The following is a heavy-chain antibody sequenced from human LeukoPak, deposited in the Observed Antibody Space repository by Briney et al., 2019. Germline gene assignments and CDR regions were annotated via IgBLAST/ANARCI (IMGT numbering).Heavy chain of an antibody. CDR1: GVSISSYY. J-gene: IGHJ6*03. D-gene: IGHD6-13*01. Sequence: PSETLSLTCTVSGVSISSYYWSWIRQPPGKGLEWIGYIYYSGSTNYNPSLKSRVTISVDTSKNQFSLKLSSVTAADTAVYYCARAVSWTDYYYYMDVWGKGTTVTVSS. V-gene: IGHV4-59*01. CDR3: ARAVSWTDYYYYMDV. CDR2: IYYSGST.